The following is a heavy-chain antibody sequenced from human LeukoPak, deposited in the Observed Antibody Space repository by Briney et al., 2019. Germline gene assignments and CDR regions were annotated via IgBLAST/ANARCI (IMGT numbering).Heavy chain of an antibody. V-gene: IGHV4-59*08. J-gene: IGHJ5*02. CDR2: IRDNGNT. Sequence: PSETLSLTCTVSGGSISSYYWSWIRQSPGRGLEWIAYIRDNGNTNYNPSLKSRVTISIDTSMNQFSLKMSSVTAADTAVYYCARHTSYVSGTYPPDPWGQGTLVIVSS. CDR1: GGSISSYY. CDR3: ARHTSYVSGTYPPDP. D-gene: IGHD3-10*01.